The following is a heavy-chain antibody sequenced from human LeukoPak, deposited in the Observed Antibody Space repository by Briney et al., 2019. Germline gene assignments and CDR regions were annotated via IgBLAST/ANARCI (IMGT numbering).Heavy chain of an antibody. CDR1: CGSISSGGTY. V-gene: IGHV4-30-2*01. J-gene: IGHJ4*02. CDR2: IYHSGST. Sequence: SETLSLTCSVSCGSISSGGTYWSWVRQPPGEGLGWIGYIYHSGSTYYNPSLKSRVTISVDRSKNQFSLKLSSVTAADTAVYYCARGAVAGADDWGQGTLVTVSS. D-gene: IGHD6-19*01. CDR3: ARGAVAGADD.